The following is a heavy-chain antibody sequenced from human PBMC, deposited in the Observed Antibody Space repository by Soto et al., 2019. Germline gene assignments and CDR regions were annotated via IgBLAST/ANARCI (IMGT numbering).Heavy chain of an antibody. Sequence: RRLFGRASGFAMMNYGVHFVRLDPNKGLEWVAVIWYDGSNKYYADSVKGRFTISRDNSKNTLYLQMNSLRAEDTAVYYCQREYSSRGRSYGMDVWGQGATVTV. D-gene: IGHD6-19*01. CDR1: GFAMMNYG. J-gene: IGHJ6*02. V-gene: IGHV3-33*01. CDR3: QREYSSRGRSYGMDV. CDR2: IWYDGSNK.